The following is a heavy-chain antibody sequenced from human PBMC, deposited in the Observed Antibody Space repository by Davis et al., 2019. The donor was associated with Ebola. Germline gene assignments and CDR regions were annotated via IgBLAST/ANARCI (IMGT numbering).Heavy chain of an antibody. J-gene: IGHJ5*02. CDR3: ARSITMVQGDGWFDP. CDR2: ISAYNGNT. D-gene: IGHD3-10*01. CDR1: GYTFTSYD. Sequence: AASVKVSCKASGYTFTSYDINWVRQAPGQGLEWMGWISAYNGNTNYAQKLQGRVTMTTDTSTSTAYMELRSLRSDDTAVYYCARSITMVQGDGWFDPWGQGTLVTVSS. V-gene: IGHV1-18*01.